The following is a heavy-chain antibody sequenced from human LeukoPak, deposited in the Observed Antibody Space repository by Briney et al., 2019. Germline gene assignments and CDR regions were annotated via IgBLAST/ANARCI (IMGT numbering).Heavy chain of an antibody. CDR3: AREAPDILTGYHFYYFDY. V-gene: IGHV4-30-4*01. CDR1: GGSISSGDYY. CDR2: IYYSGST. J-gene: IGHJ4*02. D-gene: IGHD3-9*01. Sequence: PSETLSLTCTVSGGSISSGDYYWRRIRQPPGKGLEWIGYIYYSGSTYYNPSLKSRVTISVDTSKNQFSLKLSSVTAADTAVYYCAREAPDILTGYHFYYFDYWGQGTMVTVSS.